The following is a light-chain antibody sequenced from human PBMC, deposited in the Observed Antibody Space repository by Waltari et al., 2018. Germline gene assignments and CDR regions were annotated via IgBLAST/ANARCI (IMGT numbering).Light chain of an antibody. J-gene: IGLJ3*02. CDR1: SSDVGGYNY. CDR3: SSYAGRNSWV. V-gene: IGLV2-8*01. CDR2: EVN. Sequence: QSALTQPPSASGSPGQSVTISCTGTSSDVGGYNYVSWYRQHPGKAPQLMIYEVNKRSSGVPDRFSGSKSGNTASLTVSGLQAEDEAEYYCSSYAGRNSWVFGGGTQVTVL.